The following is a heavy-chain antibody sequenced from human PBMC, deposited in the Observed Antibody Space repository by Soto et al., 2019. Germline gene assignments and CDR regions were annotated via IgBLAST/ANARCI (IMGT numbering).Heavy chain of an antibody. Sequence: QPGGSLRLSCAAAGFTFSSYAMYWVRQAPGKGLEWVAVISYDETNKYYADSVKGRFTISRDNSKNTLYLQMNSLTSEDTAVYYCASDSSWGQGTLVTVSS. CDR3: ASDSS. V-gene: IGHV3-30-3*01. CDR1: GFTFSSYA. J-gene: IGHJ5*02. D-gene: IGHD2-2*01. CDR2: ISYDETNK.